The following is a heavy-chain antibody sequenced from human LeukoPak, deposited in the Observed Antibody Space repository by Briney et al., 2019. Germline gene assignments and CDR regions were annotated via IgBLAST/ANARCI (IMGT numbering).Heavy chain of an antibody. D-gene: IGHD1-26*01. CDR1: GFTFSNAW. CDR3: TTDEWA. CDR2: IKRKTEGGTT. Sequence: GGSLRLSCAASGFTFSNAWMGWVRQAPGKGLEWVGRIKRKTEGGTTDYAAPVKGRFTISRDDSKNTLYLQMNSLKTEDTAVYYCTTDEWAWGQGTMVTVSS. V-gene: IGHV3-15*01. J-gene: IGHJ3*01.